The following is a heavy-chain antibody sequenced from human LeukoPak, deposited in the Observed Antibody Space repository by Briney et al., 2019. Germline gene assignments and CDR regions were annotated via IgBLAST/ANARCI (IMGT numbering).Heavy chain of an antibody. CDR2: ISAYNGNT. V-gene: IGHV1-18*01. D-gene: IGHD3-22*01. CDR3: ARDPAPLYYYDSSGYLRVY. Sequence: ASVKVSCKASGDTFTSYGISWVRQAPGQGLEWMGWISAYNGNTNYAQKLQGRVTMTTDTSTSTAYMELRSLRSDDTAVYYCARDPAPLYYYDSSGYLRVYWSQGTLVTVSS. J-gene: IGHJ4*02. CDR1: GDTFTSYG.